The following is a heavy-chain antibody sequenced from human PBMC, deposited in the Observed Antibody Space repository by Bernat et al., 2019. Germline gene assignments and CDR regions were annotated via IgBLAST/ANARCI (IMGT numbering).Heavy chain of an antibody. CDR1: GGSISSSSYY. J-gene: IGHJ4*02. CDR2: IYYSGRT. D-gene: IGHD2-15*01. Sequence: QLQLQESGPGLVKPSETLSLTCTVPGGSISSSSYYWGWIRQPPGKGLEWIGRIYYSGRTYYNPSLKSRVTISVDTSKNQFPLKLSSVTAADTAVYYCAGLSGYYFDYWGQGTLVTVSS. CDR3: AGLSGYYFDY. V-gene: IGHV4-39*01.